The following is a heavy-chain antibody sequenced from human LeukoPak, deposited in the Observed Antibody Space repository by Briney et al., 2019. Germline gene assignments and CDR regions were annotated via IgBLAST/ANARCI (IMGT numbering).Heavy chain of an antibody. V-gene: IGHV3-7*05. CDR2: IKQDGTEK. J-gene: IGHJ5*02. D-gene: IGHD6-19*01. Sequence: QPGGSLRLSCAASGFTFSNYWMNWVRQAPGKGLEWVANIKQDGTEKYYVDSVKGRFTISRDNAENSLNLQMNSLRAEDTAVYYCARGMTVAANWFDPWDQGTLVTVSS. CDR1: GFTFSNYW. CDR3: ARGMTVAANWFDP.